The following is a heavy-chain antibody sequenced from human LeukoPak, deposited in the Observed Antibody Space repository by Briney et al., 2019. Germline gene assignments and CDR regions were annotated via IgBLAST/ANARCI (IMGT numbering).Heavy chain of an antibody. Sequence: ASVKVSCKASGYTFTGYYMHWVRQAPGQGLEWMGWINPNSGGTNYAQKFQGRVTMTRDTSISTAYMELSRLRSDDTAVYYCARVRYRTTLYYFDYWGQGTLVTVSS. D-gene: IGHD2/OR15-2a*01. J-gene: IGHJ4*02. V-gene: IGHV1-2*02. CDR2: INPNSGGT. CDR1: GYTFTGYY. CDR3: ARVRYRTTLYYFDY.